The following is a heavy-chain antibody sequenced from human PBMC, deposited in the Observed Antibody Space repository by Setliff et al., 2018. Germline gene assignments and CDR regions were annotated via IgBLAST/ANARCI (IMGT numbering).Heavy chain of an antibody. J-gene: IGHJ5*02. CDR3: VRGRTSGLFLSRFDP. D-gene: IGHD2-21*01. V-gene: IGHV4-31*03. CDR2: ITSSGYT. Sequence: SETLSLTCSVSGDSISIGAYFWSWIRHRPGEGLEYIGHITSSGYTNYSPSLQGRVAISEDTSENQFSLKLSSVTAADTAIYFCVRGRTSGLFLSRFDPWGQGTLGTV. CDR1: GDSISIGAYF.